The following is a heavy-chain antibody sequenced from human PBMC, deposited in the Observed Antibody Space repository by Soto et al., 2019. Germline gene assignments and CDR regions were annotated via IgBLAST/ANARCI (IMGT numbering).Heavy chain of an antibody. CDR3: ASCDYGDYEYFQH. Sequence: GGSLRLSCAASGFTFSSYSMNWVRQAPGKGLEWVSYISSSSSTIYYADSVKGRFTISRDNAKNSLYLQMNSLRAEDTAVYYCASCDYGDYEYFQHWGQGTLVTVSS. D-gene: IGHD4-17*01. V-gene: IGHV3-48*01. CDR1: GFTFSSYS. CDR2: ISSSSSTI. J-gene: IGHJ1*01.